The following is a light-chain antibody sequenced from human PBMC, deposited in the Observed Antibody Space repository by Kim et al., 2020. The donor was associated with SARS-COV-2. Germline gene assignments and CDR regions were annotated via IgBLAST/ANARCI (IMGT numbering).Light chain of an antibody. Sequence: GEPATMSCKSVRGLHSGVNMYLDWYRQKPGQSPQVLLYLVSNRASGVPDRFSGSGSGTDFTLKISRVEAEDVGIYCCMQALETPYTFGQGTKLEI. CDR1: RGLHSGVNMY. CDR3: MQALETPYT. J-gene: IGKJ2*01. V-gene: IGKV2-28*01. CDR2: LVS.